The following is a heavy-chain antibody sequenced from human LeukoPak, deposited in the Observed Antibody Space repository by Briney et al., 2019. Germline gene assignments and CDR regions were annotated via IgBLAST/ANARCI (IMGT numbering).Heavy chain of an antibody. Sequence: GGSLRLSCAASGFTFSSYAMTWVRQAPGKGLEWVSSLTNGGVSAYYADSVKGRFTISRDDSRNTLYLQMNSLRGDDTAVYYCAKDVGKWESLHFFDYWGQGTLVTVSS. CDR3: AKDVGKWESLHFFDY. CDR1: GFTFSSYA. CDR2: LTNGGVSA. D-gene: IGHD1-26*01. J-gene: IGHJ4*02. V-gene: IGHV3-23*01.